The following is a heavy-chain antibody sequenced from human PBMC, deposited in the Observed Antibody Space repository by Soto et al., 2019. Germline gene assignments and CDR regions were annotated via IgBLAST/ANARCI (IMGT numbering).Heavy chain of an antibody. D-gene: IGHD3-3*01. CDR2: IYPGDSYT. V-gene: IGHV5-51*01. CDR3: ARRHWSGYSEHGMDV. Sequence: PGESLKISCKGSGYSFTSYWIGWVRQLPGKGLEWMGIIYPGDSYTRYSPSFQGQVTISADKSIRTAYLQWSSLKASDTAMYYCARRHWSGYSEHGMDVWGQGTTVTVSS. CDR1: GYSFTSYW. J-gene: IGHJ6*02.